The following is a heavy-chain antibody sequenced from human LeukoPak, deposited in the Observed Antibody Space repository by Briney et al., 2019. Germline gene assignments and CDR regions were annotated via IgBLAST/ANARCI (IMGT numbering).Heavy chain of an antibody. Sequence: PGGSLRLSCAASGFTFSSYAMRWVRQAPGKGLEWVSAISGSGGSTYYADSVKGRFTISRDNSKNTLYLQMNSLRAEDTAVYYCANTALWFGELYYWGQGTLVTVSS. CDR1: GFTFSSYA. J-gene: IGHJ4*02. CDR2: ISGSGGST. D-gene: IGHD3-10*01. CDR3: ANTALWFGELYY. V-gene: IGHV3-23*01.